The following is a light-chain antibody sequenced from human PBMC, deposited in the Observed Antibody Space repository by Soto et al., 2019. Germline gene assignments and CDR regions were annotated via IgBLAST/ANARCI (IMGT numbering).Light chain of an antibody. CDR1: EALGRNY. CDR3: QQYGSSGT. V-gene: IGKV3-20*01. CDR2: DAS. J-gene: IGKJ1*01. Sequence: ETLLTQSPGTLSLSPGERATLSCRASEALGRNYLAWYQQKPGQAPRLLIYDASNRATGIPARFSGSGSGTEFTLTISRLEPEDFAVYYCQQYGSSGTFGQGTNVDI.